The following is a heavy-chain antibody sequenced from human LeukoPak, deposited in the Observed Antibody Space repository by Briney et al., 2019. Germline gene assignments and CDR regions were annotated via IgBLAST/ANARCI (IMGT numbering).Heavy chain of an antibody. J-gene: IGHJ6*03. V-gene: IGHV1-2*02. CDR3: ARDGVLLWFGDHYYYMDV. CDR1: GYTFTGYY. D-gene: IGHD3-10*01. Sequence: GASVKVSCKASGYTFTGYYMHWVRQAPGQGLEWMGWINPNSGGTNYAQKFQGRVTMTRDTSISTAYMELSRLRSDDTAVYYCARDGVLLWFGDHYYYMDVWGKGTTVTVSS. CDR2: INPNSGGT.